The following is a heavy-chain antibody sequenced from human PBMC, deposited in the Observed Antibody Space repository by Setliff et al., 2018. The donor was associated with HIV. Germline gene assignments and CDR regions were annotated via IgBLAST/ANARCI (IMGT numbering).Heavy chain of an antibody. J-gene: IGHJ4*02. V-gene: IGHV4-34*01. CDR3: VASSSWSCRLNY. D-gene: IGHD6-13*01. Sequence: NPSETLSLTCAVYGGPSSGYWSWVRQSPGKGLEWIGEISHSGSTSYNLSLKSRAAISADTSKKQFSLKLTSVTAADTGIYYCVASSSWSCRLNYWGQGTQGTAPQ. CDR2: ISHSGST. CDR1: GGPSSGY.